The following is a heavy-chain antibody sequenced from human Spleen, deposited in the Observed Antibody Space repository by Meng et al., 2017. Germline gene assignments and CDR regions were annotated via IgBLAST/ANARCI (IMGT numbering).Heavy chain of an antibody. D-gene: IGHD3-10*02. V-gene: IGHV3-33*01. J-gene: IGHJ5*02. CDR2: IYYDGSNK. CDR3: ARDLYSDYYVRFDP. CDR1: GFYINNYG. Sequence: QVRLVEAGGVVVHPGRSLRLSCASSGFYINNYGLHWVRQAPGKGLEWVAFIYYDGSNKYYSDSVKGRFTISKDNSENTGYLQMSSLRAEDTALYFCARDLYSDYYVRFDPWGQRALVTVSS.